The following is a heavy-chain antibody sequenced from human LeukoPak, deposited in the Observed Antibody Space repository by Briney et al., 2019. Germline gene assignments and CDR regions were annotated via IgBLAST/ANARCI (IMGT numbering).Heavy chain of an antibody. CDR2: INPSGGST. J-gene: IGHJ4*02. V-gene: IGHV1-46*01. CDR3: ARASGYYDSSGPWYSDY. Sequence: ASVKVSCKASEYTFTSYYMHWVRQAPGQGLEWMGIINPSGGSTSYAQKFQGRVTMTRDTSTSTVYMELSSLRSEDTAVYYCARASGYYDSSGPWYSDYWGQGTLVTVSS. CDR1: EYTFTSYY. D-gene: IGHD3-22*01.